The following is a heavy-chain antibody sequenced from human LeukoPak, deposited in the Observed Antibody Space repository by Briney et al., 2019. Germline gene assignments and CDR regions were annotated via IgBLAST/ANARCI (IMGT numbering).Heavy chain of an antibody. CDR1: GGSISSTIYY. CDR2: ISYSGST. J-gene: IGHJ4*02. V-gene: IGHV4-39*01. D-gene: IGHD2-15*01. CDR3: ARHFLGYCRDGSCYCFDY. Sequence: PSETLSLTCTVSGGSISSTIYYWGWIRQSPGKGLEWIGSISYSGSTYYNPSLKSRVTLSVDTSKNQFSLKLTSVTAADTAVYYCARHFLGYCRDGSCYCFDYWGQGTLVTVSS.